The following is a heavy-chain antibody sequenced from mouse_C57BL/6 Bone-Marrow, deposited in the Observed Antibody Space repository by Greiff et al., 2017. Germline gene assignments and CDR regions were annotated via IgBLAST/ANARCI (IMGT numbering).Heavy chain of an antibody. Sequence: QVQLQQPGAELVRPGSSVTLSCTASGYTFTSYWMHWVKQMPIQGLEWIGNIDPSDSETHYNQKFKDKATFTVDKSSSTAYMQLSSLTSEDSAVYYCARGYGSSYEFAYWGQGTLVTVSA. CDR3: ARGYGSSYEFAY. J-gene: IGHJ3*01. D-gene: IGHD1-1*01. V-gene: IGHV1-52*01. CDR2: IDPSDSET. CDR1: GYTFTSYW.